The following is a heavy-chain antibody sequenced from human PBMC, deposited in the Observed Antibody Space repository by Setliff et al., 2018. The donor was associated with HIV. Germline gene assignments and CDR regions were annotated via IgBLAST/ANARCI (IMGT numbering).Heavy chain of an antibody. J-gene: IGHJ4*02. D-gene: IGHD1-1*01. CDR3: ARHEGVLQEGGGFDS. V-gene: IGHV4-39*01. CDR1: GGPISTSSNY. Sequence: PSETLSLTCSVSGGPISTSSNYWGWIRQPPGKGLEWIGSIYYSGSTYYNPSLKSRVTISVDTSKSQFSLELSSVTAADTAVYYCARHEGVLQEGGGFDSWGQGTPVTVSS. CDR2: IYYSGST.